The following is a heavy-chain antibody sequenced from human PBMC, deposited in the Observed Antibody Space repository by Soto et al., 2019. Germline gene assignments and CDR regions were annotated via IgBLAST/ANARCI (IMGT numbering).Heavy chain of an antibody. CDR2: INPNSGGT. CDR1: GYTFNDYY. V-gene: IGHV1-2*02. CDR3: ARDQGSTNHTYYYFYGLDV. J-gene: IGHJ6*02. D-gene: IGHD2-2*01. Sequence: QVQLVQSGAEVKKPGASVKVSCKASGYTFNDYYMHWVRQAPGQGLEWMGWINPNSGGTNFAQKFQGRVTMTGDTCISTAYMELSRMRSDDTAVYYCARDQGSTNHTYYYFYGLDVWGQGTTVTVSS.